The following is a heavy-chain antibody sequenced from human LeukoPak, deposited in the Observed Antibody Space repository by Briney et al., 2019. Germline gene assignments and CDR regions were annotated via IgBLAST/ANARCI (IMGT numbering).Heavy chain of an antibody. CDR3: AREAYGRYSDY. J-gene: IGHJ4*02. CDR2: IYYSGST. D-gene: IGHD2-21*01. V-gene: IGHV4-61*08. Sequence: PSETLSLTCTVSGGSISSGGYYWSWIRQHPGKGLEWIGYIYYSGSTNYNPSLKSRVTISVDTSKNQFSLKLSSVTAADTAVYYCAREAYGRYSDYWGQGTLVTVSS. CDR1: GGSISSGGYY.